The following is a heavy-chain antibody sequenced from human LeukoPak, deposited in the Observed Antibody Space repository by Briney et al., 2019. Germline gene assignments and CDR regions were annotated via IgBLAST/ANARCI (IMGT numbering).Heavy chain of an antibody. CDR3: ARCPATYYDFWSGYYSWFDP. Sequence: GGSLRLSCAASGFTFSSYSMNWVRQAPGKGLEWVSSISSSSSYIYYADSVKGRFTISRDNAKNSLYLQMNSLRAEDTAVYYCARCPATYYDFWSGYYSWFDPWGQGTLVTVSS. CDR2: ISSSSSYI. D-gene: IGHD3-3*01. V-gene: IGHV3-21*01. CDR1: GFTFSSYS. J-gene: IGHJ5*02.